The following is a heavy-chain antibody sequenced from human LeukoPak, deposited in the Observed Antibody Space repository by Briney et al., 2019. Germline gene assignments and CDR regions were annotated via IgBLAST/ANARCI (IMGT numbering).Heavy chain of an antibody. CDR1: GGSFSGYY. V-gene: IGHV4-34*01. J-gene: IGHJ3*02. Sequence: SETLSLTCAVYGGSFSGYYWSWIRQPPGKGLEWIGEINHSGSTNYNPSLKSRVTMSVDTSKNQFSLKLSSVTAADTAVYYCASYCSSTSCYDAFDIWGQGTMVTVSS. D-gene: IGHD2-2*01. CDR2: INHSGST. CDR3: ASYCSSTSCYDAFDI.